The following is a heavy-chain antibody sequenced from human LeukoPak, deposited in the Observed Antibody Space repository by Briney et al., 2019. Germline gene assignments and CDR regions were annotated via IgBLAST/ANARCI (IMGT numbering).Heavy chain of an antibody. CDR1: GFTFSSYA. Sequence: PGGSLRLSCAASGFTFSSYAMSWVRQAPGKGLEWVSAISGSGGSTYYADSVKGRFTISRDNSKNTLYLQMNSLRAEDTAVYYCAKDRSHYGSGKTYNWFDPWGQGTLVTVSS. CDR2: ISGSGGST. J-gene: IGHJ5*02. V-gene: IGHV3-23*01. D-gene: IGHD3-10*01. CDR3: AKDRSHYGSGKTYNWFDP.